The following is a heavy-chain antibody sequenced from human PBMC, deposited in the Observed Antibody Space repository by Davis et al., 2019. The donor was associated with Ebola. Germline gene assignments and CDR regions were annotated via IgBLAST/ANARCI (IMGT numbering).Heavy chain of an antibody. D-gene: IGHD1-26*01. J-gene: IGHJ4*03. V-gene: IGHV3-9*01. CDR1: GFTFDDYA. Sequence: GGSLRLSCAASGFTFDDYAMHWVRQAPGKGLEWVSGISWNSGSIGYADSVKGRFTISRDNAKNSLYLQMNSLRAEDTAVYYCARASGSYYFDYWGQGTTVTVSS. CDR2: ISWNSGSI. CDR3: ARASGSYYFDY.